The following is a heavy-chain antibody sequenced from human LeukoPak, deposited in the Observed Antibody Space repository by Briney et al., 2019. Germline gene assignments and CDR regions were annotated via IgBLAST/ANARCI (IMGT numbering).Heavy chain of an antibody. Sequence: GGSLRLSCAASGVTFSSYAMSWVRQAPGKGLEWVSAISGSGGSTYYADSVKGRFTISRDNSKNTLYLQMNSLRAEDTAVYYCAKDQLLIAAAGYFDYWGQGTLVTVSS. V-gene: IGHV3-23*01. CDR3: AKDQLLIAAAGYFDY. D-gene: IGHD6-13*01. CDR1: GVTFSSYA. CDR2: ISGSGGST. J-gene: IGHJ4*02.